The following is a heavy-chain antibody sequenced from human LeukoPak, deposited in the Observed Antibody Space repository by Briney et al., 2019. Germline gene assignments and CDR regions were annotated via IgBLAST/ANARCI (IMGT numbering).Heavy chain of an antibody. CDR2: IYYSGST. Sequence: SETLSLTCTVSGGSIYSNYWSWIRQPPGKGLEWIGYIYYSGSTNYSPSLKSRVTLSVDMSKNQFSLKLSSVTAADTAVYYCARARAVAGIGYFQHWGQGTLVTVSS. J-gene: IGHJ1*01. CDR3: ARARAVAGIGYFQH. V-gene: IGHV4-59*01. CDR1: GGSIYSNY. D-gene: IGHD6-19*01.